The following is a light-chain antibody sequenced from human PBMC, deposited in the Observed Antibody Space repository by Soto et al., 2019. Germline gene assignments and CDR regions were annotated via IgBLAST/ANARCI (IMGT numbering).Light chain of an antibody. CDR3: SSYTSSSPVV. CDR2: EVS. V-gene: IGLV2-14*01. Sequence: QPVLTQPASVSGSPGQSITISCTGTSSDVGGYNYVSWYQQHPGKAPKLMIYEVSNRPSGVSNRFSGSKSGNTASLTISGLQAEDEADYYCSSYTSSSPVVFGRGTKLTVL. CDR1: SSDVGGYNY. J-gene: IGLJ2*01.